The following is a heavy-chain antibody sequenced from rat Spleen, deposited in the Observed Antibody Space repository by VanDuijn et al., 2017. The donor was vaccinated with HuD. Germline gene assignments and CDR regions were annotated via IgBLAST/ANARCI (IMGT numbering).Heavy chain of an antibody. CDR3: ASRDY. CDR2: ISHDGTST. CDR1: GFTFSDFY. V-gene: IGHV5-7*01. J-gene: IGHJ2*01. Sequence: EVQLVESGGGLVQPGRSMKLSCAASGFTFSDFYMAWVRQAPTKGLEWVATISHDGTSTYYRDSVKGRFTISRDNAKSDLYLQMDSLRSEDTATYYWASRDYWGQGVMVTVSS.